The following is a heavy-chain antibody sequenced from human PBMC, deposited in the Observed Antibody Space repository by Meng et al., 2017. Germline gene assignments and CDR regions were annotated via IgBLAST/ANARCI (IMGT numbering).Heavy chain of an antibody. D-gene: IGHD4-17*01. CDR1: GYTLTELS. CDR2: FDPEDGET. V-gene: IGHV1-24*01. CDR3: ATGRNYGDYSPGFDY. J-gene: IGHJ4*02. Sequence: ASVKDSCKVSGYTLTELSMHWVRQAPGKGLEWMGGFDPEDGETIYAQKFQGRVTMTEDTSTDTAYMELSSLRSEDTAVYYCATGRNYGDYSPGFDYWGQGTLVTVSS.